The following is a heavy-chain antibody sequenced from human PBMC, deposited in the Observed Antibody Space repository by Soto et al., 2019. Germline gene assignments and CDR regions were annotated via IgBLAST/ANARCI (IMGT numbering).Heavy chain of an antibody. CDR2: IYHSGST. V-gene: IGHV4-38-2*01. Sequence: SATLSLTCAVSGYSISSGYYWGWIRQPPGKGLEWIGSIYHSGSTYHNPSLKSRLTMSVDTSKNQFSLKLSSVTAADTAVYYCARVNNWNCDYWGQGTLVTV. CDR3: ARVNNWNCDY. J-gene: IGHJ4*02. D-gene: IGHD1-20*01. CDR1: GYSISSGYY.